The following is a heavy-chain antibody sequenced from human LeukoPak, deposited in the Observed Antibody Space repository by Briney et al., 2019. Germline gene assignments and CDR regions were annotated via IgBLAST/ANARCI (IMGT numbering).Heavy chain of an antibody. J-gene: IGHJ3*02. CDR2: IYYSGST. Sequence: PSETLSLTCTVSGDSISSSTYYWDWIRQPPGKGLEWIGSIYYSGSTYYNPSLKSRVTMSVDTSKNQFSLKLSSVTAADTAVYYCARVYAKWVRFVRGSQRAFDIWGQGTMVTVSS. D-gene: IGHD3-10*01. CDR3: ARVYAKWVRFVRGSQRAFDI. V-gene: IGHV4-39*01. CDR1: GDSISSSTYY.